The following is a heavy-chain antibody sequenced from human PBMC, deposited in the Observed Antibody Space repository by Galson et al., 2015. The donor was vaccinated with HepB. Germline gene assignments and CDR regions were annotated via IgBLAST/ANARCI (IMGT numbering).Heavy chain of an antibody. CDR2: IIPIFGTA. V-gene: IGHV1-69*13. J-gene: IGHJ6*03. Sequence: SVKVSCKASGGTFSSYAISWVRQAPGQGLEWMGGIIPIFGTANYAQKFQGRVTITADESTSTAYMELSSLRSEDTAVYYCARGTAPGPNYDFWSGYSARETRTNLYYYMDVWGKGTTVTVSS. CDR1: GGTFSSYA. D-gene: IGHD3-3*01. CDR3: ARGTAPGPNYDFWSGYSARETRTNLYYYMDV.